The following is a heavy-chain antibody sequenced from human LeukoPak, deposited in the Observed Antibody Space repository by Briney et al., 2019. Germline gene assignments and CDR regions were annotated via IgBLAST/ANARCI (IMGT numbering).Heavy chain of an antibody. CDR3: AKCGSSWYYFDY. CDR2: ISGSGGST. J-gene: IGHJ4*02. CDR1: GFTFSSDA. Sequence: GGSLRLSCAASGFTFSSDAMSWVRQAPGKGLEWVSAISGSGGSTYYADSVKGRFTISRDNSKNTLYLQMNSLRAEDTAVYYCAKCGSSWYYFDYWGQGTLVTVSS. D-gene: IGHD6-13*01. V-gene: IGHV3-23*01.